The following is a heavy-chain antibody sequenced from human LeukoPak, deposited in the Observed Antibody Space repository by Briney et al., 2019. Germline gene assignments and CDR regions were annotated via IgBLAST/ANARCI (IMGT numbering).Heavy chain of an antibody. CDR3: ARFETRGTGDFDN. V-gene: IGHV3-21*06. J-gene: IGHJ4*02. D-gene: IGHD3/OR15-3a*01. CDR2: ISGSSTYI. CDR1: GFIFSSYS. Sequence: GGSLRLSCAASGFIFSSYSMNWVRQTPGKRLEWVSSISGSSTYIFYADSVKGRSTISRDDAKNSVYLQMNSLRDEGTAVYYCARFETRGTGDFDNWGQGTLVTVSS.